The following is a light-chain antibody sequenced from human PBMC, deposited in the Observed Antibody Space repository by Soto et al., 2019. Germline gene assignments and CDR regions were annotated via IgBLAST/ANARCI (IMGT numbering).Light chain of an antibody. CDR2: GSS. Sequence: EVVLTQSPGSLSLSPGERATLSCRASQSVTTSYFAWYQQKPGQAPSLLIYGSSIRATGVPARFSGSGSGADFTLTISRLEPEDFALFYCQHFDSSSYTFGEGTKLEI. CDR1: QSVTTSY. CDR3: QHFDSSSYT. J-gene: IGKJ2*01. V-gene: IGKV3-20*01.